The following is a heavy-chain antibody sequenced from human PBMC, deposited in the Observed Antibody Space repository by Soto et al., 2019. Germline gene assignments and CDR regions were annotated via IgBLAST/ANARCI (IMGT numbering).Heavy chain of an antibody. CDR3: AKDLGYCSGGSCYSNFDY. CDR1: VFTFSSYA. CDR2: ISGSGGST. Sequence: GGSLRLSCAASVFTFSSYAMSWVRQAPGKGLEWVSAISGSGGSTYYADSVKGRFTISRDNSKNTLYLQMNSLRAEDTAVYYCAKDLGYCSGGSCYSNFDYWGQGTLVTVSS. J-gene: IGHJ4*02. D-gene: IGHD2-15*01. V-gene: IGHV3-23*01.